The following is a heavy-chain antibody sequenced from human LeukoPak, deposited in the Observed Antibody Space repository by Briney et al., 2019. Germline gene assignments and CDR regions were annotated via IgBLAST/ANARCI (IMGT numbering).Heavy chain of an antibody. CDR1: GFTVSSNY. J-gene: IGHJ3*02. CDR2: IYSGGST. V-gene: IGHV3-53*01. CDR3: AKYAPRRAFDI. Sequence: GGSLRLSCAASGFTVSSNYMSWVRQAPGKGLEWVSVIYSGGSTYYADSVKGRFTISRGNSKNTLYLQMNSLRAEDTAVYYCAKYAPRRAFDIWGQGTMVTVSS. D-gene: IGHD2-2*01.